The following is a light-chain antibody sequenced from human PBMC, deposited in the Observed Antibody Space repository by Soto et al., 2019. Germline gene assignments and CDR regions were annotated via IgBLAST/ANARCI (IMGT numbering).Light chain of an antibody. Sequence: EIVMTQSPATLSVSPGERATLSCRASQSVSGSLAWYQQKPGQAPRLLIYGASARATGIPARFSGSGSGTEFTLTINSLQSEDFAVYYCQQYKNWPPITFGQGTRLDIK. CDR1: QSVSGS. V-gene: IGKV3-15*01. CDR2: GAS. CDR3: QQYKNWPPIT. J-gene: IGKJ5*01.